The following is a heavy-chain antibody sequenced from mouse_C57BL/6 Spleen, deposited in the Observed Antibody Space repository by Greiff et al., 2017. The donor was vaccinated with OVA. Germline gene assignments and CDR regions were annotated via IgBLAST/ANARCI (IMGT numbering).Heavy chain of an antibody. D-gene: IGHD2-2*01. V-gene: IGHV5-4*01. CDR2: ISDGGSYT. CDR1: GFTFSSYA. CDR3: ARDGYDY. Sequence: EVKLMESGGGLVKPGGSLKLSCAASGFTFSSYAMSWVRQTPEKRLEWVATISDGGSYTYYPDNVKGRFTISRVNAKNNLYLQMSHLKSEDTAMYYCARDGYDYWGQGTTLTVSS. J-gene: IGHJ2*01.